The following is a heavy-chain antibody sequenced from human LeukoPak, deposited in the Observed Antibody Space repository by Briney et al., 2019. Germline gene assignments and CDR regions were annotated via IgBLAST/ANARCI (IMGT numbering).Heavy chain of an antibody. CDR1: GFTFCNYH. D-gene: IGHD3-3*01. CDR2: IWFDGSNK. V-gene: IGHV3-33*06. J-gene: IGHJ6*02. Sequence: GGSLRLSFAASGFTFCNYHMAWGRQAPGKELEGVAPIWFDGSNKYYSDSVRGRFTISRDNSKAKLDLQMNSLGAEDTAVCYCAKNLYYAAGTYSYYTYCMDGSGQGTTLTVYS. CDR3: AKNLYYAAGTYSYYTYCMDG.